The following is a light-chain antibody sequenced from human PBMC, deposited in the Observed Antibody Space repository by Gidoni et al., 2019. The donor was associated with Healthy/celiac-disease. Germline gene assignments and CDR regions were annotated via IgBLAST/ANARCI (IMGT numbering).Light chain of an antibody. CDR1: KLGDKY. Sequence: SEEMTQPPSVYVSPGQTASITCSGDKLGDKYACWYQQKPGQSPVLVIYQDSQRPSGIPERFSGSNSGNTATLTISGTQAMDEADYYCQAGDSSTVVFGGGTKLTVL. CDR2: QDS. CDR3: QAGDSSTVV. J-gene: IGLJ2*01. V-gene: IGLV3-1*01.